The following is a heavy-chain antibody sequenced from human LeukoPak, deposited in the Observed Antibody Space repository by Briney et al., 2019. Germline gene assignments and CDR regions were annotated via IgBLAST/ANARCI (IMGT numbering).Heavy chain of an antibody. CDR3: ARGSSNWYFDL. D-gene: IGHD2-15*01. V-gene: IGHV3-11*06. CDR2: ISSFSTYT. CDR1: GFSFSDYY. Sequence: GGSLRLSCAVSGFSFSDYYMSWIRQTPGKGLEGVSYISSFSTYTNYADSVKGRFTISRDNAKNSLHLQMNSLRDEDTAVYYCARGSSNWYFDLWGRGTLVTVSS. J-gene: IGHJ2*01.